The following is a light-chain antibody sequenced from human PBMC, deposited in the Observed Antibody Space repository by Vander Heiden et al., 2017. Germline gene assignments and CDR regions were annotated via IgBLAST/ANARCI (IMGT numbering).Light chain of an antibody. CDR3: QQYDNLPIT. V-gene: IGKV1-33*01. CDR2: DAS. Sequence: DIQISQSPSSLSASVGDSVTITCQASQDISNYLNWYQQKPGEAPKLLIYDASNLETGVPSRFSGSGSGTDFTFTISSLQPEVIATYYCQQYDNLPITFGQGTRLEIK. CDR1: QDISNY. J-gene: IGKJ5*01.